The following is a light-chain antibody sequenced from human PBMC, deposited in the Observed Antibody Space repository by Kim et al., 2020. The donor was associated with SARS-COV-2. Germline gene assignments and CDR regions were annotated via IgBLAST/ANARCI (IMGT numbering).Light chain of an antibody. Sequence: QSVTISSYGSSSNIGSNTINWYQQLPGTAPKLLIYSNNQRPSGVPDRFSGSKSGTSASLAISGLQSEDEADYYCAAWDDSLNGLCVFGTGTKVTVL. CDR1: SSNIGSNT. CDR2: SNN. J-gene: IGLJ1*01. V-gene: IGLV1-44*01. CDR3: AAWDDSLNGLCV.